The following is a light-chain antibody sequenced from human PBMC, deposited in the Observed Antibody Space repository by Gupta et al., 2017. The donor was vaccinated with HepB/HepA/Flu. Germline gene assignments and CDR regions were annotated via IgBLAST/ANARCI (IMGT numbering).Light chain of an antibody. CDR1: QSISRY. V-gene: IGKV1-39*01. Sequence: DIQMTQSPSSLSASVGDRVTITCRASQSISRYLNWYQQKPGKAPKLLIYAASRVKSGVPSRFSGSGYGTDFTLTISRRQPEDFANYYCQHRDSTPCPFGQGTKLDIK. J-gene: IGKJ2*02. CDR2: AAS. CDR3: QHRDSTPCP.